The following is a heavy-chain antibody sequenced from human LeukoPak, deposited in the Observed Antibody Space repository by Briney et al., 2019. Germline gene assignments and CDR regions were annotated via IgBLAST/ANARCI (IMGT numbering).Heavy chain of an antibody. J-gene: IGHJ4*02. CDR1: GYSFTSYW. CDR2: IYPGDSDT. D-gene: IGHD1-26*01. CDR3: ATTIPMYSGSYYYFDY. Sequence: GESLKISCKGSGYSFTSYWIGWVRQMPGKGLEWMGMIYPGDSDTRYSPSFQGQVTISADKSISTAYLQWSSLKASDTAMYYCATTIPMYSGSYYYFDYWGQGTLVTVSS. V-gene: IGHV5-51*01.